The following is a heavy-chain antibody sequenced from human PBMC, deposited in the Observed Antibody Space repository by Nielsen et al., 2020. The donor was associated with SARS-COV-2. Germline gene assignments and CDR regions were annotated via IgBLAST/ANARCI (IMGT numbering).Heavy chain of an antibody. D-gene: IGHD3-9*01. Sequence: ASVKVSCKAAGYTFTRYGISWVRQAPAQGLEWMGWIIAYNGNTNYAQKLQGSVTMTTDTSTSTAYMELRSLRSDDTAVYYCARDLEGPPWYDILTGSQSYSYYGMDVWGQGTTVTVSS. CDR1: GYTFTRYG. CDR3: ARDLEGPPWYDILTGSQSYSYYGMDV. V-gene: IGHV1-18*01. J-gene: IGHJ6*02. CDR2: IIAYNGNT.